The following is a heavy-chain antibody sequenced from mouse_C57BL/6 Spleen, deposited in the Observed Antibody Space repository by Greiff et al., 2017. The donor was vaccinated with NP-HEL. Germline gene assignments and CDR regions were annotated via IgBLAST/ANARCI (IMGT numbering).Heavy chain of an antibody. V-gene: IGHV6-6*01. CDR1: GFTFSDAW. D-gene: IGHD2-12*01. Sequence: EVQGVESGGGLVQPGGSMKLSCAASGFTFSDAWMDWVRQSPEKGLEWVAEIRNKANNHATYYAESVKGRFTISRDDSKSSVYLQMNSLRAEDTGIYYCTRDDRGGFDYWGQGTTLTVSS. J-gene: IGHJ2*01. CDR3: TRDDRGGFDY. CDR2: IRNKANNHAT.